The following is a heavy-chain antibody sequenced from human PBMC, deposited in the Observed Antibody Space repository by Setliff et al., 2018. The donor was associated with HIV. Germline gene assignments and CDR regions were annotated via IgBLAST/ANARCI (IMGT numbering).Heavy chain of an antibody. J-gene: IGHJ6*02. CDR2: INAGNGNT. D-gene: IGHD2-2*01. V-gene: IGHV1-3*01. CDR1: GYTFSNYV. Sequence: ASVKVSCKASGYTFSNYVMQWVRQAPGQRLEWMGWINAGNGNTRYAQRFQGRVSMTRDTSISTAYMELSGLTSDDSAVYYCARYLVVVPVAVGGLDVWGQGTTVTVSS. CDR3: ARYLVVVPVAVGGLDV.